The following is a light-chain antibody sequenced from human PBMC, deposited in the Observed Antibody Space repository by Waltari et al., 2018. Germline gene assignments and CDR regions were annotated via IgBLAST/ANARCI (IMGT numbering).Light chain of an antibody. CDR2: AAS. CDR1: QGISNY. V-gene: IGKV1-9*01. Sequence: IQLTQSPSSLSSSVGDRVTITCRASQGISNYLAWYQQKPGKAPKLLIYAASTLQSGVPSRFSGSGSGTDFTLTISSLKHEDFANFYCKKLNSYKWTFGQGNKVEIK. J-gene: IGKJ1*01. CDR3: KKLNSYKWT.